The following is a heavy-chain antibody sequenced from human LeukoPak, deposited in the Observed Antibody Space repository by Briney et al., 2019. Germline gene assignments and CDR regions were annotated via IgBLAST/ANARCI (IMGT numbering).Heavy chain of an antibody. V-gene: IGHV3-23*01. J-gene: IGHJ3*02. D-gene: IGHD6-19*01. Sequence: GGSLRLSCAASGFTFSSYAMNWVRQAPGKGLEWVSGISGSGGSTYYADSVKGRFTISRDNSKNTLYLQMNSLRAEDTAVYYCATSFRSGWTGRNDAFDIWGQGTMVTVSS. CDR1: GFTFSSYA. CDR3: ATSFRSGWTGRNDAFDI. CDR2: ISGSGGST.